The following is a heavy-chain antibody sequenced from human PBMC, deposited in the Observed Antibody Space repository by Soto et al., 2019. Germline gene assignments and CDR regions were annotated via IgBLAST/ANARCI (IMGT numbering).Heavy chain of an antibody. Sequence: EVQLVESGGGLVQPGGSLTLSCAASEFAFSSYWMNWVRQAPGKGLEWVANIRKDGSQRSYLDSVRGRFTISRDNSKNSLYLQMNSLRAEGTALYFCASGVSPWSSGWYFDAFDIWGQGTMVTVSS. CDR1: EFAFSSYW. CDR3: ASGVSPWSSGWYFDAFDI. CDR2: IRKDGSQR. J-gene: IGHJ3*02. D-gene: IGHD6-13*01. V-gene: IGHV3-7*05.